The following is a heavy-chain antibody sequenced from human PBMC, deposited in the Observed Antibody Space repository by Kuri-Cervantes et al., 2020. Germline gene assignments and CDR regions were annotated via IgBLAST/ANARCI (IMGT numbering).Heavy chain of an antibody. D-gene: IGHD4-17*01. J-gene: IGHJ2*01. CDR2: IRSKAYGGTT. CDR1: GYTFTSYG. Sequence: SCKASGYTFTSYGISWVRQAPGKGLEWVGFIRSKAYGGTTEYAASVKGRFTISRDDSKSIAYLQMNSLRAEDTAVYYCAKDGSTVTTHWYFDLWGRGTLVTVSS. CDR3: AKDGSTVTTHWYFDL. V-gene: IGHV3-49*04.